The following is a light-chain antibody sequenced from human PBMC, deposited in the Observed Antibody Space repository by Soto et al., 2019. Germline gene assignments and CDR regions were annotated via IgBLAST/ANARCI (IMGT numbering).Light chain of an antibody. J-gene: IGLJ1*01. Sequence: QSALTQPASVSGSPGQSIAISCTGTSSDVGGYNYVSWYQQHPGKAPKLLLSEVSNRPSGVSDRFSGSKSGNTASLTISGLQTQDEADYYCSSFTSSSTLEVFGTGTKLTVL. CDR1: SSDVGGYNY. CDR2: EVS. CDR3: SSFTSSSTLEV. V-gene: IGLV2-14*01.